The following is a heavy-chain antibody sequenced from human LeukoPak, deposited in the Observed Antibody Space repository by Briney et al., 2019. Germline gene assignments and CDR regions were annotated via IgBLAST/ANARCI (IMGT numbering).Heavy chain of an antibody. Sequence: TGGSLRLSCAASGFTFSRYWMSWVRQAPGKGLEWVANIKQDGSEKYYVDSVEGRFTISRDNAKNSLYLQMNSLRAEDTAVYYCARDLAPWGSISNFDYWGQGTLVTVS. J-gene: IGHJ4*02. D-gene: IGHD7-27*01. CDR2: IKQDGSEK. V-gene: IGHV3-7*05. CDR1: GFTFSRYW. CDR3: ARDLAPWGSISNFDY.